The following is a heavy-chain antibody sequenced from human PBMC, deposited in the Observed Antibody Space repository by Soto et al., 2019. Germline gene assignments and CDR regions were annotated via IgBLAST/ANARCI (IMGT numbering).Heavy chain of an antibody. J-gene: IGHJ6*02. CDR3: ASGDIVVVPAAISYYYYGMDV. CDR2: IIPIFGTA. D-gene: IGHD2-2*02. CDR1: GGPFSSYA. V-gene: IGHV1-69*01. Sequence: QVQLVQAGAEVKKPGSSVKVSCKASGGPFSSYAISWVRQAPGQGLEWMGGIIPIFGTANYAQKFKGRVTITADESTRTAYMELSSLRSEDTAVYYGASGDIVVVPAAISYYYYGMDVWGQGTTVTVSS.